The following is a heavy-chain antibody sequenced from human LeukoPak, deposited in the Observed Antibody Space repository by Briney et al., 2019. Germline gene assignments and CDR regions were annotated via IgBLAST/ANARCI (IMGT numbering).Heavy chain of an antibody. CDR1: GGSISSYY. Sequence: SETLSLTCTVSGGSISSYYWSWIRQPPGKGLEWIGYIYYSGSTNYNPSLKSRVTISVDTSKNQFSLKLSSVTAADTAVYYCARVHDILTGYYSDYWGQGTPVTVSS. J-gene: IGHJ4*02. CDR3: ARVHDILTGYYSDY. CDR2: IYYSGST. D-gene: IGHD3-9*01. V-gene: IGHV4-59*01.